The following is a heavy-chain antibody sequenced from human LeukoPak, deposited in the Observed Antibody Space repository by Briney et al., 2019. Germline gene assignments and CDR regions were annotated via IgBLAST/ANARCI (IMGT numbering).Heavy chain of an antibody. J-gene: IGHJ4*02. Sequence: PGGSLRLSCAASGFTFSSYGMHWVRQAPGKGLEWVAVIWYDGSNKYYADSVKGRFTISRDNAKNSLYLQMNSLRAEDTAVYYCARGKVAATRVFDYWGQGTLVTVSS. D-gene: IGHD2-15*01. CDR3: ARGKVAATRVFDY. V-gene: IGHV3-33*01. CDR2: IWYDGSNK. CDR1: GFTFSSYG.